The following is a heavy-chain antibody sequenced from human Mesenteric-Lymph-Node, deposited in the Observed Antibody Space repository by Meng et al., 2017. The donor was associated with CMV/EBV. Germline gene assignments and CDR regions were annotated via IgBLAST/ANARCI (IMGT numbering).Heavy chain of an antibody. J-gene: IGHJ5*02. CDR3: ARDNVNPEGFDP. V-gene: IGHV1-2*06. CDR1: GYTFTDFY. Sequence: VQLLQSRSEVGKPGASVMVSCKASGYTFTDFYIHWVRQAPGQGLEWMGRINPNGGVSNSAQNFQGRVTMTRDTSISTAYMELGRLTSDDTAVYYCARDNVNPEGFDPWGQGTLVTVSS. D-gene: IGHD2/OR15-2a*01. CDR2: INPNGGVS.